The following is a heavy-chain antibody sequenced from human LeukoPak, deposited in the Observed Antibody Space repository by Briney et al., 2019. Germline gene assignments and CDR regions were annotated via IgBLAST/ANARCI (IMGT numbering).Heavy chain of an antibody. Sequence: GGSLRLSCAASGFTFSSYEMNWVRQAPGKGLEWASYISSSGSTRYYADSVKGRCTISRDNAKNSLYLQMNSLRAGDTAVYYCARVTSYSYGYFDYWGQGTLVTVSS. V-gene: IGHV3-48*03. J-gene: IGHJ4*02. CDR1: GFTFSSYE. CDR3: ARVTSYSYGYFDY. CDR2: ISSSGSTR. D-gene: IGHD5-18*01.